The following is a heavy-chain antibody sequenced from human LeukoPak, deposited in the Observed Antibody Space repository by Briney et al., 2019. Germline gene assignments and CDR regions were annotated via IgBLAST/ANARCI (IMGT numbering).Heavy chain of an antibody. D-gene: IGHD5-18*01. J-gene: IGHJ5*02. Sequence: GGSLRLSCAASGFTFSSYAMHWVRQAPGKGLEYVSAISSNGGSTYYANSVKGRFTISRDNSKNTLYLQMGSLRAEDMAVYYCAREGSYRNWFDPWGQGTLVTVSS. CDR2: ISSNGGST. CDR3: AREGSYRNWFDP. V-gene: IGHV3-64*01. CDR1: GFTFSSYA.